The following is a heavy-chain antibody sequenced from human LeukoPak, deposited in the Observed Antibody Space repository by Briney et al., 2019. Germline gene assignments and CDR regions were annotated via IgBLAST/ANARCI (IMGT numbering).Heavy chain of an antibody. V-gene: IGHV4-34*01. CDR2: INHSGST. D-gene: IGHD3-22*01. Sequence: SETLSLTCAVYGGSFSGYYWSWIRQPPGKGLEWIGEINHSGSTNYNPSLKSRVTISVDTSKNQFSLKLSSVTAADTAVYYCARDYRDYDSSGYYQDAFDIWGQGTMVTVSS. J-gene: IGHJ3*02. CDR3: ARDYRDYDSSGYYQDAFDI. CDR1: GGSFSGYY.